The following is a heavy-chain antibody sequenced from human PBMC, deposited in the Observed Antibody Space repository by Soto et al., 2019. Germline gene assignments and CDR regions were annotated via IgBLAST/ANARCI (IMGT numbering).Heavy chain of an antibody. D-gene: IGHD3-10*01. J-gene: IGHJ4*02. Sequence: LRLSCAASGFTFSSYGMHWVRQAPGKGLEWVAVIWYDGSNKYYADSVKGRFTISRDNSKNTLYLQMNSLRAEDTAVYYCAKVFSVDLLAHYDYWGQGTLVTVSS. CDR1: GFTFSSYG. V-gene: IGHV3-33*06. CDR2: IWYDGSNK. CDR3: AKVFSVDLLAHYDY.